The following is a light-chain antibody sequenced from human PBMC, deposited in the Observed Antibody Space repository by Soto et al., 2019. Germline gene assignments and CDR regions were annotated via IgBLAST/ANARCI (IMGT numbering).Light chain of an antibody. CDR3: QQYNNWPPWT. Sequence: EIVMTQSPATLSVSPGERATLSCRASQSVSSNLAWYQQKPGQAPRLLIYGASTRATGIPARFSGRGCGTEFTLTISSLQSEDFGVYYCQQYNNWPPWTFGQGTKVEIK. CDR1: QSVSSN. V-gene: IGKV3-15*01. CDR2: GAS. J-gene: IGKJ1*01.